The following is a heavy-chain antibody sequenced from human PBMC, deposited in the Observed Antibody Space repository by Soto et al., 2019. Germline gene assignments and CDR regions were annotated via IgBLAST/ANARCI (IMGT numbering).Heavy chain of an antibody. V-gene: IGHV4-4*07. CDR1: GGSMGNYY. J-gene: IGHJ5*02. D-gene: IGHD1-1*01. CDR3: ARRDWNDGNWFDP. Sequence: SETLSLTCTVSGGSMGNYYWFWIRQPAGKGLEWIGRVSSNGNTNDNPSLKSRATMSIDTSKNQFSLKLSSVTAADTAVYYCARRDWNDGNWFDPWGQGTLVTVSS. CDR2: VSSNGNT.